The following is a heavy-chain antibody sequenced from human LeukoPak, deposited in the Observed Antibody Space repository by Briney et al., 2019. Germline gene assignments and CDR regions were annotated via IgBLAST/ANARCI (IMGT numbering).Heavy chain of an antibody. CDR2: ACSRGVG. Sequence: PSETLSLTCTVSGGSITGYYWNWIRQPAGQGLEWLGRACSRGVGNYNPSLTSRVTMSVDTSKNQFSLKLTSLTAADTAVYYCAREEFLHEIDSSGYFVYWGQGTLVTVSS. V-gene: IGHV4-4*07. CDR3: AREEFLHEIDSSGYFVY. J-gene: IGHJ4*02. CDR1: GGSITGYY. D-gene: IGHD3-22*01.